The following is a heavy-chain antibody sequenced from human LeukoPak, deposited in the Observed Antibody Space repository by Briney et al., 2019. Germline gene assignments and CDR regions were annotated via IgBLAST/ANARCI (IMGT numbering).Heavy chain of an antibody. V-gene: IGHV4-4*07. CDR2: IYTSGST. CDR1: GGSISSYY. Sequence: SETLSLTCTVSGGSISSYYWSWIRQPAGKGLEWIGRIYTSGSTIYNLSLKSRVTMSVDTSKNQFSLKLSSVTAADTAVYYCARGKYESTRLSAYYYYYMDDWGKGTTVTVSS. CDR3: ARGKYESTRLSAYYYYYMDD. J-gene: IGHJ6*03. D-gene: IGHD2-8*01.